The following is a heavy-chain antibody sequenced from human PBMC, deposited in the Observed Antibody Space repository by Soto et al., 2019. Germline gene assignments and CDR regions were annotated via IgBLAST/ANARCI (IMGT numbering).Heavy chain of an antibody. V-gene: IGHV1-3*01. J-gene: IGHJ4*02. D-gene: IGHD2-2*01. CDR3: ARECSSTSCYDY. CDR2: INAGNGNT. CDR1: GYTFTSYA. Sequence: GASAKVSCKASGYTFTSYAMHWVRQAPGQRLEWMGWINAGNGNTKYSQKFQGRVTITRDTSASTAYMELSSLRSEDTAVYYCARECSSTSCYDYWGQGTLVTVSS.